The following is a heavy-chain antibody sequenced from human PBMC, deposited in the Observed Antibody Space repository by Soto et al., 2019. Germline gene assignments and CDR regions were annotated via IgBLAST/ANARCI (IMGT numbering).Heavy chain of an antibody. D-gene: IGHD2-15*01. Sequence: PGESLKISCKGSGYSFTSYWIGWVRQMPGKGLEWMGIIYPGDSDTRYSPSFQGQVTISADKSISTAYLQWSSLKASDTATYYCARPSLGYCSGGSCYSGAFDIWGQGTMVTVSS. J-gene: IGHJ3*02. CDR3: ARPSLGYCSGGSCYSGAFDI. CDR2: IYPGDSDT. CDR1: GYSFTSYW. V-gene: IGHV5-51*01.